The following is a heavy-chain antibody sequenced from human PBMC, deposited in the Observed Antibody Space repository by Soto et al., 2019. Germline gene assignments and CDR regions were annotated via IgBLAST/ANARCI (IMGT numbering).Heavy chain of an antibody. CDR1: GGSLSSGGFF. D-gene: IGHD2-15*01. J-gene: IGHJ5*02. V-gene: IGHV4-30-4*01. CDR3: ARALGYCSGGSCHSYNWFDP. Sequence: SSGTLSLTRPVSGGSLSSGGFFWGWGRQPPREGLGWIGYIYFSGGTYYNPSLKSRVTISVDTSKNQFSLKLSSVTAADTAVYYCARALGYCSGGSCHSYNWFDPWGQGTLVTVSS. CDR2: IYFSGGT.